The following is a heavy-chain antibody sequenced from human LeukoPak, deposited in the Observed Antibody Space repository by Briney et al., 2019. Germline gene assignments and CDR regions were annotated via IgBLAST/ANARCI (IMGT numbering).Heavy chain of an antibody. V-gene: IGHV1-18*01. CDR3: ARTPSGYYDILTGYSNYFDY. CDR1: GYTFTSYG. D-gene: IGHD3-9*01. CDR2: ISAYNGNT. Sequence: ASVKVSCKASGYTFTSYGISWVRQAPGQGLEWMGWISAYNGNTNYAQKLQGRVTMTTDTSTSTAYMELSRLRSDDTAVYYCARTPSGYYDILTGYSNYFDYWGQGTLVTVSS. J-gene: IGHJ4*02.